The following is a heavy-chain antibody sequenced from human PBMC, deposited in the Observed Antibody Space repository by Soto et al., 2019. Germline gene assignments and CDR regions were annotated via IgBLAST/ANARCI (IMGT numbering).Heavy chain of an antibody. D-gene: IGHD6-19*01. J-gene: IGHJ5*02. V-gene: IGHV3-48*01. CDR2: ISSSSSTI. CDR1: GSSVSTSG. CDR3: ARDKGGSVAGFNWFDP. Sequence: PGGSLRLSCVASGSSVSTSGMNWVRQAPGEGLEWVAYISSSSSTIFYGGSVKGRFTASRDNAENSMCLEMNNLRVEDTAVYYCARDKGGSVAGFNWFDPWGHGTLVTVSS.